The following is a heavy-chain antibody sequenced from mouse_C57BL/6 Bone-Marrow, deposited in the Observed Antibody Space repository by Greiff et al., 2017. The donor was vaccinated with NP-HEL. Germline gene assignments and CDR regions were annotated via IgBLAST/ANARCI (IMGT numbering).Heavy chain of an antibody. CDR3: ARGGNYWYYFDY. D-gene: IGHD2-1*01. J-gene: IGHJ2*01. CDR2: FHPYNDDT. CDR1: GYTFTTYP. Sequence: QVQLKESGAELVKPGASVKMSCKASGYTFTTYPIEWVKQNHGKSLEWIGNFHPYNDDTEYNEKFKNKATLTVEKSSSTVYLEISRLTSDDSSVYYGARGGNYWYYFDYWGQGTTLTVSS. V-gene: IGHV1-47*01.